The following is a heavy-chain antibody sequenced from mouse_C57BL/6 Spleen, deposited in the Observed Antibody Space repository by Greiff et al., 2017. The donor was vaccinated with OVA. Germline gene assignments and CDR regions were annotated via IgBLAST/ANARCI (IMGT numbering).Heavy chain of an antibody. Sequence: EVQLQQSGPGLVKPSQSLSLTCSVTGYSITSGYYWNWIRPFPGNILEWLGFISYDGSNNYNPSLKNRIPITRDTSKNQFYLKLNSVTTEDTATYYCHYYSSNFDYWGQGTTLTVSS. CDR2: ISYDGSN. CDR1: GYSITSGYY. CDR3: HYYSSNFDY. V-gene: IGHV3-6*01. J-gene: IGHJ2*01. D-gene: IGHD1-1*01.